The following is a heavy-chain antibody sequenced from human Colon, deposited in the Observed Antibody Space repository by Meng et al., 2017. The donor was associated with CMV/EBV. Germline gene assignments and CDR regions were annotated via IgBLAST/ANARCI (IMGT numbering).Heavy chain of an antibody. J-gene: IGHJ4*02. CDR1: GYTFTSYG. CDR2: ISAYNGNT. Sequence: ASVKVSCKASGYTFTSYGISWVRQAPGQGLEWMGWISAYNGNTNYAQKLQGRVTMTTDTSTSTAYMELRSLRSDDTAVYYCARDPRIFAIYYDSSWGVYYFDYWGQGTLVTVSS. D-gene: IGHD3-22*01. CDR3: ARDPRIFAIYYDSSWGVYYFDY. V-gene: IGHV1-18*01.